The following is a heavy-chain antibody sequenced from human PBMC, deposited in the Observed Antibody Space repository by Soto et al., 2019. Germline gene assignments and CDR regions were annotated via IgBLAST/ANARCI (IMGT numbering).Heavy chain of an antibody. J-gene: IGHJ5*02. CDR2: VDPEDGET. CDR3: ASSHYYGSGSYYTGRRHWFDP. CDR1: GYTLTELS. V-gene: IGHV1-24*01. Sequence: QVQLVQSGAEVKKPGASVKVSCKVSGYTLTELSMRWVRQAPGKGLEWVGGVDPEDGETIYAQKFQGRVTMTEDTATDTGYMELSSLRSEDTAVYYCASSHYYGSGSYYTGRRHWFDPWGQGTLVTVSS. D-gene: IGHD3-10*01.